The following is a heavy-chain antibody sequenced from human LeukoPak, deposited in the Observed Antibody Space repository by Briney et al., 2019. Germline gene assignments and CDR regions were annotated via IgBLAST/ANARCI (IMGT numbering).Heavy chain of an antibody. CDR1: GFTFRSYA. CDR3: AREIFNGFDI. J-gene: IGHJ3*02. V-gene: IGHV3-30-3*01. Sequence: GGSLRLSCAGAGFTFRSYAMHWVRQAPGKGLEWVAVISYDGSNKDYADSVKGRFTISRDNSKNTLFLQMNSLRAEDTAVYYCAREIFNGFDIWGQGTMVTVSS. CDR2: ISYDGSNK.